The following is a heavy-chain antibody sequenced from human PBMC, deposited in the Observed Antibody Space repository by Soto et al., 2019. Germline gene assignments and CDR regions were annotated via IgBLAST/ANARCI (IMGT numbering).Heavy chain of an antibody. V-gene: IGHV1-69*02. J-gene: IGHJ6*03. Sequence: GASVKVSCKASGGTFSSYTISWVRQAPGQGLEWMGRIIPILGIANYAQKFQGRVTITADKSTSTAYMELSSLRSEDTAVYYCARYYCSGGSCYEAYYYYMAVWVKATTVTV. CDR1: GGTFSSYT. D-gene: IGHD2-15*01. CDR2: IIPILGIA. CDR3: ARYYCSGGSCYEAYYYYMAV.